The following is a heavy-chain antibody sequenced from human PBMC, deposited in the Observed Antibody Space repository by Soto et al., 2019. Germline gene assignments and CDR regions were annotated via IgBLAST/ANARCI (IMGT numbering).Heavy chain of an antibody. D-gene: IGHD6-6*01. CDR1: GYTFTSFG. J-gene: IGHJ5*02. V-gene: IGHV1-18*04. Sequence: ASVKVSCKASGYTFTSFGITWVRQAPGQDLEWLGWISAYNGDTNYAPRLQGRVTMTTDTSTSTVYMELKSLKSDDTAVYYCARDQEYSTSGLYWFDLWGQGTLVTVSS. CDR2: ISAYNGDT. CDR3: ARDQEYSTSGLYWFDL.